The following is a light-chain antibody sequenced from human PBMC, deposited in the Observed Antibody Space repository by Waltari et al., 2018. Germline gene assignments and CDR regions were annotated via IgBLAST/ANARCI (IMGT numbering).Light chain of an antibody. J-gene: IGKJ1*01. V-gene: IGKV2-30*01. Sequence: DVAMTQSPLSLPVTLGQPASIPCRSSQSLVSSYGNTYFNWFQQRPGQSPRRLLSKVSTRDSGVPDRFSGSRSGTDVTLRISRVEAEDVGVYYCMQGTHWPWTFGQGTKVEIK. CDR2: KVS. CDR3: MQGTHWPWT. CDR1: QSLVSSYGNTY.